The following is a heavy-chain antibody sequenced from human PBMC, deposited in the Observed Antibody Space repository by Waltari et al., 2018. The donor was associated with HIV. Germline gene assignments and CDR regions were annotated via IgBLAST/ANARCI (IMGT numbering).Heavy chain of an antibody. Sequence: QVQLVQSGAEVKKPGASVKVSCKASGYTFAGYYIHWLRQAPGQGLEWMGWIDTKSGGTKYAQKLQGRVTMTRDTSISTAYMELSRLRSDDTAVYYCVRGTLTLDYWGQGTLVTVSS. J-gene: IGHJ4*02. CDR2: IDTKSGGT. V-gene: IGHV1-2*02. CDR1: GYTFAGYY. CDR3: VRGTLTLDY. D-gene: IGHD1-1*01.